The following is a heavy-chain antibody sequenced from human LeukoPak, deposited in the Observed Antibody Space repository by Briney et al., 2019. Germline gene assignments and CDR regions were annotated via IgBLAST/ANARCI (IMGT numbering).Heavy chain of an antibody. J-gene: IGHJ4*02. CDR2: ISGSGGST. D-gene: IGHD1-26*01. V-gene: IGHV3-23*01. CDR1: GFTFSSYA. CDR3: AKDLGLSGSYFYDDY. Sequence: GGSLRLSCAASGFTFSSYAMSWVRQAPGKGLEWVSAISGSGGSTDYADSVKGRFTISRDNSKNTLYLQMNSLRAEDTAVYYCAKDLGLSGSYFYDDYWGQGTLVTVSS.